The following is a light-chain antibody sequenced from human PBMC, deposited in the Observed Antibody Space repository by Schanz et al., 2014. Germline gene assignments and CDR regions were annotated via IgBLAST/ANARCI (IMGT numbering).Light chain of an antibody. V-gene: IGKV3D-15*01. CDR1: QSVSSN. CDR2: GAS. Sequence: EIVLTQSPATLSVSPGERATLSCRASQSVSSNLAWYQQKPGQAPRLLIYGASSRATGIPDRFSGSGSGTEFTLTISSLQSEDFAVYYCQQYNNWPPVTFGQGTRLEIK. J-gene: IGKJ5*01. CDR3: QQYNNWPPVT.